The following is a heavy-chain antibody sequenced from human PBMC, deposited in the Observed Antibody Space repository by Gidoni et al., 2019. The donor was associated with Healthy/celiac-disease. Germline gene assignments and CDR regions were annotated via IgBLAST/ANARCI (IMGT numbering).Heavy chain of an antibody. CDR2: INHSGRP. D-gene: IGHD3-9*01. V-gene: IGHV4-34*01. Sequence: QVQLQQWGAGLLTPWETLSLTCPVYGGSFSGYYCRWIRQPPGKGLEWIGEINHSGRPNYNPSPKSRVTISVDTSKNQCSLKLSSVTAADTAVYYCTRDFDWFRGGPYYYYYGMDVWGQGTTVTVSS. J-gene: IGHJ6*02. CDR1: GGSFSGYY. CDR3: TRDFDWFRGGPYYYYYGMDV.